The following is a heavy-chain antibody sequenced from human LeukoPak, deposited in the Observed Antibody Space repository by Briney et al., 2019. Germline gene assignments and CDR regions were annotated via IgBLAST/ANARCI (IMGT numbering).Heavy chain of an antibody. D-gene: IGHD3-22*01. J-gene: IGHJ4*02. V-gene: IGHV3-7*01. CDR3: ATYNSDTGGSDY. CDR2: IKPDGSEK. CDR1: GFAFSSYG. Sequence: GGSLRLSCAASGFAFSSYGMSWVRQAPGKGLEWVAYIKPDGSEKYSVDSVKGRFTISRDNAKNSLDLQMNSLRAGDTAVYYCATYNSDTGGSDYWGQGTLVTVSS.